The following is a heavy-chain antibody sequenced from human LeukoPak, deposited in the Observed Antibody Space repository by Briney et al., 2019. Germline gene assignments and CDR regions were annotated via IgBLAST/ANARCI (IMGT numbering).Heavy chain of an antibody. Sequence: SETLSLTCTVSGGSISSSYGSWIRQPPGKGLEWIGYMSYSGSTSYNPSLKSRVTISVDTSKNQFSLKLSSVTAADTAVYYCASETSSSSYWGQGTLVTVSS. V-gene: IGHV4-59*08. CDR2: MSYSGST. D-gene: IGHD6-6*01. J-gene: IGHJ4*02. CDR3: ASETSSSSY. CDR1: GGSISSSY.